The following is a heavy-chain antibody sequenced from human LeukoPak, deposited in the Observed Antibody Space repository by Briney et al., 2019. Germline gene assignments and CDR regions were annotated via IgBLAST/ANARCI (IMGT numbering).Heavy chain of an antibody. CDR2: ISSSSSYI. CDR1: GFTFSSYA. Sequence: GGSLRLSCAASGFTFSSYAMSWVRQAPGKGPEWVSSISSSSSYIYYADSVKGRFTISRDNAKNSLYLQMNSLRAEDTAVYYCASDLRYCSSTSCYGVYWGQGTLVTVSS. J-gene: IGHJ4*02. CDR3: ASDLRYCSSTSCYGVY. V-gene: IGHV3-21*01. D-gene: IGHD2-2*01.